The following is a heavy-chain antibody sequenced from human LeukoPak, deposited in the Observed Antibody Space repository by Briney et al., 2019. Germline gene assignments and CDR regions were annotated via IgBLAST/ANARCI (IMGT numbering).Heavy chain of an antibody. J-gene: IGHJ4*02. CDR1: GFTFSSYG. CDR3: ARAKTIFGVVSYYFDY. Sequence: GGSLRLSCAASGFTFSSYGMHWVRQAPGKGLEWVAFIRYDGSNKYYADSVKGRFTISRDNSKNTLYLQMNSLRAEDTAVYYCARAKTIFGVVSYYFDYWGQGTLVTVSS. D-gene: IGHD3-3*01. V-gene: IGHV3-30*02. CDR2: IRYDGSNK.